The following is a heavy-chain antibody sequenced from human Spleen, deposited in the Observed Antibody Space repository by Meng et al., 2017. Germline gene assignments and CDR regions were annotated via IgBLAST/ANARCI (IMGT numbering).Heavy chain of an antibody. Sequence: GGSLRLSCAASGFTFSSYSMNWVRQAPGKGLEWVGFIRSKAYGGTTEYAASVKGRFTISRDDSKSIAYLQMNSLKTEDTAVYYCTRDHYDFWSGPMKTFDYWGQGTLVTVSS. J-gene: IGHJ4*02. CDR1: GFTFSSYS. CDR3: TRDHYDFWSGPMKTFDY. D-gene: IGHD3-3*01. V-gene: IGHV3-49*04. CDR2: IRSKAYGGTT.